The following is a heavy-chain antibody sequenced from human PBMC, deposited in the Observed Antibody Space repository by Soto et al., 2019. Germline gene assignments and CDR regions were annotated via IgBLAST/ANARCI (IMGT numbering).Heavy chain of an antibody. CDR3: ARDPRFRVAEMDY. D-gene: IGHD6-19*01. V-gene: IGHV3-21*01. CDR2: ISSSSSYI. J-gene: IGHJ4*02. Sequence: PGGSLRLSCAASGFTFSSNAMTWVRQAPGKALEWVSSISSSSSYIYYSDSMKGRFIISRDNAKNSLYLQMHSLRAEDTAVYYCARDPRFRVAEMDYWGQGTLVTVSS. CDR1: GFTFSSNA.